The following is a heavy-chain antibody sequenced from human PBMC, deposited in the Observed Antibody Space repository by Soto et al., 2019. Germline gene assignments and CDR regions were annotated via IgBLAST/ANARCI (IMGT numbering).Heavy chain of an antibody. J-gene: IGHJ4*02. CDR2: ISYDGSNK. CDR1: GFTFSSYA. V-gene: IGHV3-30-3*01. D-gene: IGHD1-1*01. CDR3: ARDPKTGMASYFDY. Sequence: QVQLVESGGGVVQPGRSLRLSCAASGFTFSSYAMHWVRQAPGKGLEWVAVISYDGSNKYYADSVKGRFTISRDNYKNTLYLQMNSLRAEDTAVYYCARDPKTGMASYFDYWGQGTLVTVSS.